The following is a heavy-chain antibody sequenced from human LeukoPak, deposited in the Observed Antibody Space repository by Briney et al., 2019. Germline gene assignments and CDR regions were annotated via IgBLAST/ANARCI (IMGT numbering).Heavy chain of an antibody. Sequence: SETLSLTCTVSGGSISSYYWSWIRQPPGKGLEWIGYIYTSGSTNYNPSLKSRVTISVDTSKNQFSLKLSSVTAADTAVYYCARRRLLLDYWGQGTLVTVSS. CDR1: GGSISSYY. CDR2: IYTSGST. J-gene: IGHJ4*02. CDR3: ARRRLLLDY. V-gene: IGHV4-4*09. D-gene: IGHD3-22*01.